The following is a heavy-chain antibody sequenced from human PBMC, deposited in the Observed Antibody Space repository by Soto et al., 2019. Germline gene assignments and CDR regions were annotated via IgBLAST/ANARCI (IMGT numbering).Heavy chain of an antibody. D-gene: IGHD6-19*01. V-gene: IGHV1-46*01. Sequence: GASVKVSCKASGYSFTSYYMHWVRQAPGQGLEWMGIINPSGGSTSYAQKFQGRVTMTRDTSTSTVYMELSSLRSEDTAVYYCARDQLSRGLYVWFDPWGQRTLVTVSS. J-gene: IGHJ5*02. CDR2: INPSGGST. CDR1: GYSFTSYY. CDR3: ARDQLSRGLYVWFDP.